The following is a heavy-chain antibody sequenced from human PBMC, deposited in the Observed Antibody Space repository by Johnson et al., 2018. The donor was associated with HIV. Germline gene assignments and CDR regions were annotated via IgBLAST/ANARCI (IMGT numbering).Heavy chain of an antibody. V-gene: IGHV3-23*04. D-gene: IGHD2-15*01. CDR2: ISGSGGNT. Sequence: MLLVESGGGLVQPGGSLRLSCAASGFTFSIYAMSWVRQAPGKGLEWVSAISGSGGNTYYADSVKGRFTISRDNSKNTLYLQMNSLRAEDTAVYYCAKFGCSGGSCYSVMADAYDIWGQGTMVTVSS. J-gene: IGHJ3*02. CDR3: AKFGCSGGSCYSVMADAYDI. CDR1: GFTFSIYA.